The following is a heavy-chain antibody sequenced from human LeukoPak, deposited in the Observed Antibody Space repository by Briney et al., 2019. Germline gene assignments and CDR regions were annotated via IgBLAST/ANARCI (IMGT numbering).Heavy chain of an antibody. V-gene: IGHV3-74*01. CDR3: ARDGEQRPIDY. CDR2: INSDGSST. D-gene: IGHD6-25*01. CDR1: GFTLSSYW. J-gene: IGHJ4*02. Sequence: GGSLRLSCAASGFTLSSYWMQWVRQAPGEGLVWVSRINSDGSSTSYADSVKGRFTIYRDNAKNTLYLQMNSLTAEDTAMYYCARDGEQRPIDYWGQGTLVTVSP.